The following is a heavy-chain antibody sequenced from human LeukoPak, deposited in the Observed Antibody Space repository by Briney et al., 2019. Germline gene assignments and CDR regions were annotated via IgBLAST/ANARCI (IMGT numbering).Heavy chain of an antibody. V-gene: IGHV4-34*01. Sequence: SETLSLTCAVYGGSFSSYSWTWIRQPPGKGLEWIGEIDHSGSTNYIPSLESRVIISVDTSKNQFSLKLTSVTAADTSVYYCARGLDLGSSQLNFDSWGQGTLVTVSS. J-gene: IGHJ4*02. CDR2: IDHSGST. D-gene: IGHD6-6*01. CDR3: ARGLDLGSSQLNFDS. CDR1: GGSFSSYS.